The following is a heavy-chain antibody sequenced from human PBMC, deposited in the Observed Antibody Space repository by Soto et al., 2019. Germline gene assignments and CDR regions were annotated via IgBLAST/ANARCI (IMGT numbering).Heavy chain of an antibody. Sequence: SETLSLTCAVYGGSFSCYYWSWIVQPPGKGLEWIGEINHSGSTNYSPSLKSRVAISVDTSKNQFSLKLSSVTAADTAVYYCAAFHVLLWFGESPNRHLQYWGQGTLVTVSS. CDR3: AAFHVLLWFGESPNRHLQY. D-gene: IGHD3-10*01. J-gene: IGHJ4*02. V-gene: IGHV4-34*01. CDR1: GGSFSCYY. CDR2: INHSGST.